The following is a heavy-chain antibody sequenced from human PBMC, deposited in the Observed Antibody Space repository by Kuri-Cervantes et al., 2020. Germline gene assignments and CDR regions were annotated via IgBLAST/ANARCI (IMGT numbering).Heavy chain of an antibody. CDR1: GFTFSSAW. CDR3: AKDHSSDYYYFDY. Sequence: GGSLRLSCAASGFTFSSAWMSWVRQAPGKGLEWVGRIKSKTDGGTTDYAAPVKGRFTISRDDSKNTLYLQMNSLKTEDTAVYYCAKDHSSDYYYFDYWGQGTLVTVSS. D-gene: IGHD3-22*01. CDR2: IKSKTDGGTT. V-gene: IGHV3-15*01. J-gene: IGHJ4*02.